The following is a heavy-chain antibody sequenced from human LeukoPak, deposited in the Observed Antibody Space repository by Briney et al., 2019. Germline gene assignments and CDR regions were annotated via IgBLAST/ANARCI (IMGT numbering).Heavy chain of an antibody. J-gene: IGHJ5*02. Sequence: SETLSLTCAVYGGSFSGYYWSWIRQPPGKGLEWIGYIYYSGSTNYNPSLKSRVTISVDTSKNQFSLKLSSVTAADTAVYYCARGTYYGSGNNWFDPWGQGTLVTVSS. CDR2: IYYSGST. V-gene: IGHV4-59*01. D-gene: IGHD3-10*01. CDR1: GGSFSGYY. CDR3: ARGTYYGSGNNWFDP.